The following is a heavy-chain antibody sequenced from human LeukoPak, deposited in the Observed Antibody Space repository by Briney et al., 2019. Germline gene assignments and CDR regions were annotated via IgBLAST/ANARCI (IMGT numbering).Heavy chain of an antibody. CDR3: AKRIQSAMATGY. J-gene: IGHJ4*02. CDR1: GFTFSSYA. V-gene: IGHV3-23*01. CDR2: FNGSGGST. Sequence: PGGSLRLSCAASGFTFSSYAMSWVRQAPGKGLEWVSDFNGSGGSTYYADSVKGRFTISRDNSKNTLYLQMNGLRAEDTAVYYCAKRIQSAMATGYWGQGTLVTVSS. D-gene: IGHD5-18*01.